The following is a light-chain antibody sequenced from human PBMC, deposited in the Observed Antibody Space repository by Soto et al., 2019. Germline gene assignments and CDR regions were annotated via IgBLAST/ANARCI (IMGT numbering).Light chain of an antibody. CDR1: SGDIGGYKY. Sequence: QSALTQPASVSGSPGQSITISCTGSSGDIGGYKYVSWYKQHPGKAPKLMIYDVSNRPSGVSNRFSASKSGNTASLTISGLQAEDEADYYCSSYTSTNCVIFGGGTKLTVL. CDR2: DVS. V-gene: IGLV2-14*01. J-gene: IGLJ2*01. CDR3: SSYTSTNCVI.